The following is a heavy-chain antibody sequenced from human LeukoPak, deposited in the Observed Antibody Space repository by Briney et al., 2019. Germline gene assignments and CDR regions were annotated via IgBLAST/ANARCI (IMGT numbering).Heavy chain of an antibody. CDR3: ARDYYDSSGYYWSYYYYYGMDV. CDR2: ISSSSSTI. V-gene: IGHV3-48*01. D-gene: IGHD3-22*01. Sequence: GGSLRLSCAAPGFTFSSYSMNWVRQAPGKGLEWVSYISSSSSTIYYADSVKGRFTISRDNAKNSLYLQMNSLRAEDTAVYYCARDYYDSSGYYWSYYYYYGMDVWGQGTTVTVSS. J-gene: IGHJ6*02. CDR1: GFTFSSYS.